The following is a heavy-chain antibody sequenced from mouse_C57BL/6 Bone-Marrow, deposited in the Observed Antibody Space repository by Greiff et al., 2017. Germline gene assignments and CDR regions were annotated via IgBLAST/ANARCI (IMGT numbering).Heavy chain of an antibody. CDR1: GYTFTSYW. D-gene: IGHD2-3*01. CDR3: AREDDGYYPDY. J-gene: IGHJ2*01. CDR2: IDPSDSYT. V-gene: IGHV1-69*01. Sequence: QVQLQQPGAELVMPGASVKLSCKASGYTFTSYWMHWVKQRPGQGLEWIGEIDPSDSYTNYNQKFKGKSKLTVDKSSSTAYMQLSSLTSEDSAVYYCAREDDGYYPDYWGQGTTLTVSS.